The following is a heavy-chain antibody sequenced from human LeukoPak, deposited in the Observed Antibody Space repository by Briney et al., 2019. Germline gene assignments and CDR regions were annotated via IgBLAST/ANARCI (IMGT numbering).Heavy chain of an antibody. CDR3: AGGGSAFPPGY. CDR1: GFTFSSYW. V-gene: IGHV3-7*04. Sequence: GGSLRLSCAASGFTFSSYWMSWVRQAPGKGLEWVANIKQDGSDKYYVDFVKGRFTISRDNAKNSLYLQMNSLRAEDTAVYYCAGGGSAFPPGYWGQGTLVTVSS. D-gene: IGHD6-6*01. CDR2: IKQDGSDK. J-gene: IGHJ4*02.